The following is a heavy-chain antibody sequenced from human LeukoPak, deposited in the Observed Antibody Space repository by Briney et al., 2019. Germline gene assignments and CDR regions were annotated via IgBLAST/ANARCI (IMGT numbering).Heavy chain of an antibody. CDR2: IYPADSTA. CDR3: ARSQIEDYMDV. V-gene: IGHV5-51*01. CDR1: GYIFTTYW. Sequence: GESLKISCKASGYIFTTYWIGWVRQVPGKGLEWVGIIYPADSTAKYSPSFQGQVTISADKSISTAYLQWSSLKASDTAMYYCARSQIEDYMDVWGKGTTVTVSS. J-gene: IGHJ6*03.